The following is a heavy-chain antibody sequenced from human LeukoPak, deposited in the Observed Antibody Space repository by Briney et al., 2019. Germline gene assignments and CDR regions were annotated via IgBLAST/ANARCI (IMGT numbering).Heavy chain of an antibody. D-gene: IGHD6-13*01. V-gene: IGHV3-23*01. J-gene: IGHJ4*02. Sequence: PGGTLRLSCAASGFTFSSYGMSWVRQAPGKGLEWVSAISGSGGSTYYADSVKGRFTISRDNSKNTLYLQMNSLRAEDTAAYYCAKETGIAAAGTVDYWGQGTLVTVSS. CDR1: GFTFSSYG. CDR3: AKETGIAAAGTVDY. CDR2: ISGSGGST.